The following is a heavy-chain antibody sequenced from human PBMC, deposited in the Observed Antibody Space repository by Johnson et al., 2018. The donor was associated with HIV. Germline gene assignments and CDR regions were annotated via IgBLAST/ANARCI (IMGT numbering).Heavy chain of an antibody. D-gene: IGHD2-15*01. CDR1: GFTVSSTY. V-gene: IGHV3-66*01. CDR3: AREAYCSGGSCYDAFDI. J-gene: IGHJ3*02. CDR2: IYSGGST. Sequence: VQLVESGGGLVQPGGSLRLSCAASGFTVSSTYMSWVRQAPGKGLEWVSVIYSGGSTYYADSVKGRFTISRDNSKNTLYLQMNSLRAEDTAVYYCAREAYCSGGSCYDAFDIWGQGTMVTVSS.